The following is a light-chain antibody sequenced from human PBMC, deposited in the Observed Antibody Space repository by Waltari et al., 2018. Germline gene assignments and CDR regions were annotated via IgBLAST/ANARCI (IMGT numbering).Light chain of an antibody. Sequence: QSALTHPASVSGYPGQSITISCTGTSSDVGAYNQVPWYQQPPGQAPKLMLYDVTSPPSGVSNRFSGSKSGNTASLTISGLQAEDEADYYCSSYTSSSTPLVFGGGTKLTVL. CDR1: SSDVGAYNQ. J-gene: IGLJ2*01. CDR3: SSYTSSSTPLV. CDR2: DVT. V-gene: IGLV2-14*03.